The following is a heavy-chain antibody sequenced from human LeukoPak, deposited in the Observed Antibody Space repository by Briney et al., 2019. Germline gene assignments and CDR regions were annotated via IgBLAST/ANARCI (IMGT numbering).Heavy chain of an antibody. CDR2: IRSTGDST. J-gene: IGHJ6*04. CDR3: AELGITMIGGV. D-gene: IGHD3-10*02. CDR1: GFTFSNFA. V-gene: IGHV3-64*01. Sequence: GRSLRLSCAASGFTFSNFAIHWVRQAPGKGLEFVSGIRSTGDSTYYANSAKGRFTISRDNAKNSLYLQMNSLRAEDTAVYYCAELGITMIGGVWGKGTTVTISS.